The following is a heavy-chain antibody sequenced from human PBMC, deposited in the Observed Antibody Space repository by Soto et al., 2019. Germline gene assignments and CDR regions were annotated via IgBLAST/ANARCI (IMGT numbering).Heavy chain of an antibody. CDR1: GYSFSSYW. D-gene: IGHD3-22*01. J-gene: IGHJ3*02. CDR3: ARGHYDTTGYGAFDI. V-gene: IGHV5-51*01. CDR2: IWPGDSET. Sequence: LGESLKISCKGSGYSFSSYWIGWVRQMPGKGLEWMGIIWPGDSETRYSPSFQGQVTISADKSISAAYLQWSSLEASDTAMHYCARGHYDTTGYGAFDIWGQGTMVTVSS.